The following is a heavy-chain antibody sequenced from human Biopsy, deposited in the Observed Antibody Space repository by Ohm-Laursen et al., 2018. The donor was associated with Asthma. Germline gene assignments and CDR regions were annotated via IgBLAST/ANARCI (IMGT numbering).Heavy chain of an antibody. Sequence: GSSVKVSCKASGFSFDNYFMHWVQQAPGQGLEWMGIINPSGAGTRYAEKFRGRLIVTRDASTRTAFMDLRSLRSDDTAIYFCARARETTNYGDSDFDIWGQGTLITVSS. V-gene: IGHV1-46*02. CDR1: GFSFDNYF. J-gene: IGHJ4*02. CDR2: INPSGAGT. D-gene: IGHD2-8*01. CDR3: ARARETTNYGDSDFDI.